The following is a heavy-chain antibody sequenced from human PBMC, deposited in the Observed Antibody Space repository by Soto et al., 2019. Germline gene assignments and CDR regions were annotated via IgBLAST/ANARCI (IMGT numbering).Heavy chain of an antibody. Sequence: PGGSLRLCCAASGFTFSDYYMSWIRQAPGKGLEWVSYISSSGSTIYYADSVKGRFTISRDNAKNSLYLQMNSLRAEDTAVYYCARDRRYRDGYNQLDYWGQGTLVTVSS. V-gene: IGHV3-11*01. CDR2: ISSSGSTI. CDR3: ARDRRYRDGYNQLDY. CDR1: GFTFSDYY. J-gene: IGHJ4*02. D-gene: IGHD1-26*01.